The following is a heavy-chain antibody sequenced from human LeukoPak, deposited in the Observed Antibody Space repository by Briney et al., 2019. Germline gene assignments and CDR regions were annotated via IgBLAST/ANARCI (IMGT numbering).Heavy chain of an antibody. CDR2: INHSGAT. D-gene: IGHD3-9*01. CDR3: ARDGGFTGYGGIDF. Sequence: KSSETLSLTCAVYGGSFSGNYWSWIRQPPGKGLEWIGDINHSGATNYSPSLKSRVTISVDTSKNHFPLKLTSVTAADTAIYYCARDGGFTGYGGIDFWGQGTLVTVSS. CDR1: GGSFSGNY. J-gene: IGHJ4*02. V-gene: IGHV4-34*01.